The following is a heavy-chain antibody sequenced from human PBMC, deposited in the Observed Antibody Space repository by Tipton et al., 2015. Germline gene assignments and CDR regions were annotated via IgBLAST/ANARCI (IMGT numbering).Heavy chain of an antibody. CDR1: GGSVSSGSYY. V-gene: IGHV4-61*01. Sequence: TLSLTCTVSGGSVSSGSYYWSWIRQPPGKGLEWIGFIRHSGSTNYNPSLKSRVTISVDTSKKQFSLKLSSVTAADTAVYYCARARDGYYCFGMVVWGQGTTVTVSS. J-gene: IGHJ6*02. CDR3: ARARDGYYCFGMVV. D-gene: IGHD5-24*01. CDR2: IRHSGST.